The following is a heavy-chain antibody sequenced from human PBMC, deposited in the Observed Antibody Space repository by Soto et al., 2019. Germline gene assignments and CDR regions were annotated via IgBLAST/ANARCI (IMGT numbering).Heavy chain of an antibody. CDR3: ARDGANDYGDYVIDY. V-gene: IGHV3-30*03. Sequence: GGSLRLSCAASGFTFSSYGMHWVRQAPGKGLEWVAVISYDGSNKYYADSVKGRFTISRDNSKNTLYLQMNSLRAEDTAVYYCARDGANDYGDYVIDYWGQGTLVTVSS. CDR1: GFTFSSYG. D-gene: IGHD4-17*01. J-gene: IGHJ4*02. CDR2: ISYDGSNK.